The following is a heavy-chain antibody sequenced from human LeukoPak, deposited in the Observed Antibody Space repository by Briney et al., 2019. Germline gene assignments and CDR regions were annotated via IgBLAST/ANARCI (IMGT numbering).Heavy chain of an antibody. CDR3: AKESVTGYYYGMDV. J-gene: IGHJ6*02. CDR1: GFTFDDYT. D-gene: IGHD2-21*02. Sequence: GGSLRLSCAASGFTFDDYTMHWVRQTPGKGLEWVSLISWDGGSTYYADSVKGRFTISRDNSKNTLYLEMKSLRAEDTAVYYCAKESVTGYYYGMDVWGQGTTVTVSS. V-gene: IGHV3-43*01. CDR2: ISWDGGST.